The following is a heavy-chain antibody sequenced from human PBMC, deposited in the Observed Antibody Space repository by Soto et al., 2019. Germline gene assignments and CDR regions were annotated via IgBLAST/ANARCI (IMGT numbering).Heavy chain of an antibody. D-gene: IGHD1-1*01. CDR1: GYTFTGYY. Sequence: ASVKVSCKASGYTFTGYYMHWVRQAPGQGLEWMGWINPNSGGTNYAQKFQGWVTMTRDTSISTAYMELRRLRSDDTAVSYCATSGTPTPEALEIWGKGTMVPVSS. CDR3: ATSGTPTPEALEI. CDR2: INPNSGGT. J-gene: IGHJ3*02. V-gene: IGHV1-2*04.